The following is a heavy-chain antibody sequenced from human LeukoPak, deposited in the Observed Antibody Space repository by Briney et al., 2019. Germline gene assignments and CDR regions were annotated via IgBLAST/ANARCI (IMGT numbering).Heavy chain of an antibody. CDR1: GGSISSSSYY. Sequence: SETLSLTCTVSGGSISSSSYYWGWIRQPPGKGLEWIGSIYYSGSTYYNPSLKSRVTISVDTSKNQSSLKLSSVTAADTAVYYCARSVAFAYYYDSSGYYYSYDYWGQGTLVTVSS. V-gene: IGHV4-39*01. J-gene: IGHJ4*02. CDR3: ARSVAFAYYYDSSGYYYSYDY. D-gene: IGHD3-22*01. CDR2: IYYSGST.